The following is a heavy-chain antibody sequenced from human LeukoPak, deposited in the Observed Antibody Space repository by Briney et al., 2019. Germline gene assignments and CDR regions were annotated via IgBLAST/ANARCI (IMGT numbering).Heavy chain of an antibody. CDR2: INHSGST. CDR1: GGSISGYY. CDR3: ARGYDSSGYYPYYFDY. Sequence: SETLSLTCTVSGGSISGYYWSWIRQPPGKGLEWIGEINHSGSTNYNPSLKSRVTISVDKSKNQFSLKLSSVTAADTAVYYCARGYDSSGYYPYYFDYWGQGTLVTVSS. J-gene: IGHJ4*02. V-gene: IGHV4-34*01. D-gene: IGHD3-22*01.